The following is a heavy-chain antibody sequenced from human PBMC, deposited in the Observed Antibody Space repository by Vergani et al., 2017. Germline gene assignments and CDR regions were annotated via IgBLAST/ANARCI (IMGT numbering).Heavy chain of an antibody. Sequence: QVQLVQSGAEVKKPGSSVKVSCKASGGTFSSYAISWVRQAPGQGLESMGGIIPIFGTANYAQKFQGRVTITADESTSTAYMELSSLRSEDTAVYYCASPRFDYGGNSGLDYWGQGTLVTVSS. V-gene: IGHV1-69*01. CDR2: IIPIFGTA. J-gene: IGHJ4*02. D-gene: IGHD4-23*01. CDR3: ASPRFDYGGNSGLDY. CDR1: GGTFSSYA.